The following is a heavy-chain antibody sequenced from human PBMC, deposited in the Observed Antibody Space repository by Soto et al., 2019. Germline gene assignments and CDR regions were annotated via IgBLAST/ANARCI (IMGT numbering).Heavy chain of an antibody. CDR3: ARGQYYDFWSGYSMDV. D-gene: IGHD3-3*01. J-gene: IGHJ6*02. CDR2: IIPIFGTA. CDR1: GGTFSSYA. Sequence: ASVKVSCKASGGTFSSYAISWVRQAPGQGLEWMGGIIPIFGTANYAQKFQGRVTITADESTSTTFMELSCLCSEDTAVYYCARGQYYDFWSGYSMDVWGQGTTVTVSS. V-gene: IGHV1-69*13.